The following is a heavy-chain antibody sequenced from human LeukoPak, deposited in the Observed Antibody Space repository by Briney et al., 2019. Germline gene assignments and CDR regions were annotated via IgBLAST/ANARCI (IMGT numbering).Heavy chain of an antibody. V-gene: IGHV4-39*07. J-gene: IGHJ5*02. Sequence: SETLSLTCTVSGGSISSSYYYWGWIRQPPGKGLEWITSIYYSGSTNYNPSLKSRVTISVDTSKNQFSLKLSSVTAADTAVYYCAREFGGVDCSGGSCYDWFDPWGQGTLVTVSS. CDR2: IYYSGST. CDR3: AREFGGVDCSGGSCYDWFDP. CDR1: GGSISSSYYY. D-gene: IGHD2-15*01.